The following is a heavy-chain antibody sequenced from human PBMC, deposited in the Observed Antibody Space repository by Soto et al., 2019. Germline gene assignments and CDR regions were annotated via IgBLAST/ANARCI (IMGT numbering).Heavy chain of an antibody. D-gene: IGHD6-19*01. CDR2: ICHSGDT. CDR3: AYSTGWYRQAV. J-gene: IGHJ3*01. V-gene: IGHV4-4*02. CDR1: GDSISNSRW. Sequence: QVQLQESGPGLVKPSGTLSLTCAVSGDSISNSRWWTWVRQPQGKGLEWIGDICHSGDTNYNPSLKSRVFISVDKSQNHFSLKVSSVPAADTAVYYCAYSTGWYRQAVWGQGPLVTVSS.